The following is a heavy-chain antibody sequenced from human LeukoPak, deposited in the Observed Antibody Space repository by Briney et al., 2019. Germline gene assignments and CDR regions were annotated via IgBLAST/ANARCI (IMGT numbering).Heavy chain of an antibody. D-gene: IGHD6-13*01. J-gene: IGHJ4*02. CDR3: AKSIAAAATPFDY. CDR2: ISYDGGNK. V-gene: IGHV3-30*18. Sequence: PGRSLRLSCAASGFTFSSYGMHWVRQAPGKGLEWVAVISYDGGNKYYADSVKGRFTISRDNSKNTLYLQMNSLRAEDTAVYYCAKSIAAAATPFDYWGQGTLVTVSS. CDR1: GFTFSSYG.